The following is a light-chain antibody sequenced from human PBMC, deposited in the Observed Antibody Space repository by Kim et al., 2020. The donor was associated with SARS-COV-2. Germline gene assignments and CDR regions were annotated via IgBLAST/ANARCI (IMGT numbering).Light chain of an antibody. Sequence: GQRGKKSWSGRRANSGRKYVNWDQQHTGTATKLIIYRNNQRPAGVPDRFGGAKSGTSASLAISGLRSEDEADYYCAAWDDSLSGLVFGGGTQLTVL. V-gene: IGLV1-47*01. CDR2: RNN. J-gene: IGLJ3*02. CDR3: AAWDDSLSGLV. CDR1: RANSGRKY.